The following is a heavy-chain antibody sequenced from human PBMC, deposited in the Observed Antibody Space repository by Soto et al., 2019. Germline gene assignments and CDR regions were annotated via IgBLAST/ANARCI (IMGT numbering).Heavy chain of an antibody. CDR3: ARDVSHIVVVTAINDAFDI. CDR1: GYTFTSYG. Sequence: ASVKVSCKASGYTFTSYGISWVRQAPGQGLEWMGWISAYNGNTNYAQKLQGRVTMTTDTSTSTAYMELRSLRSDDTAVYYCARDVSHIVVVTAINDAFDIWRQGTMVTVSS. CDR2: ISAYNGNT. D-gene: IGHD2-21*02. J-gene: IGHJ3*02. V-gene: IGHV1-18*01.